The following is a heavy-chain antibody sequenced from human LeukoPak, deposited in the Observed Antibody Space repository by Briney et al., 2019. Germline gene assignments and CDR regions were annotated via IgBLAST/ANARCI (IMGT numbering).Heavy chain of an antibody. Sequence: SETLPLTCAVYGGSFSDFYWTWLRQPPGQGLEWIGEINHCGNTNCNSSLKSRVIIFIDTSKNQFSLKLSSVTAADTAVYYCARVNNSGDLDWGQGTLVTVSS. D-gene: IGHD3-10*01. CDR2: INHCGNT. J-gene: IGHJ4*02. CDR3: ARVNNSGDLD. V-gene: IGHV4-34*01. CDR1: GGSFSDFY.